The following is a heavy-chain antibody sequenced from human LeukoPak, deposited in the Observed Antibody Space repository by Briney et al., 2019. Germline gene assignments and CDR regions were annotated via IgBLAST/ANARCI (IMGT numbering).Heavy chain of an antibody. CDR1: GGSVSSGSYY. D-gene: IGHD5-12*01. J-gene: IGHJ5*02. V-gene: IGHV4-61*01. CDR2: IYYSGST. CDR3: AKDLSLRKPYNWFDP. Sequence: PSETLSLTRTVSGGSVSSGSYYWSWIRQPPGKGLEWIGYIYYSGSTNYNPSLKSRVTISVDTSKNQFSLKLSSVTAADTAVYYCAKDLSLRKPYNWFDPWGQGTLVTVSS.